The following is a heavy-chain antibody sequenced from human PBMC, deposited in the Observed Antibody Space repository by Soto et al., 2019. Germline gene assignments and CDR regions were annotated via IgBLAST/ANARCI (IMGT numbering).Heavy chain of an antibody. Sequence: VRLSCSVAGFIFVEYLMRLVRHSPCKVLEWFSGISGSVNSEFFRDSLKGRFTISRDNSKNTVYLEMNNLRDEDSAIYFCAKGTHLYSGSHEFDSWGLGTQVTVSS. CDR3: AKGTHLYSGSHEFDS. V-gene: IGHV3-23*01. D-gene: IGHD1-26*01. J-gene: IGHJ4*02. CDR1: GFIFVEYL. CDR2: ISGSVNSE.